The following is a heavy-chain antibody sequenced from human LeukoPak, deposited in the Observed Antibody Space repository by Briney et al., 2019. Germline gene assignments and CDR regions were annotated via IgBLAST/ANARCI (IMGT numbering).Heavy chain of an antibody. CDR3: ATSITIFGVVTNWFDP. D-gene: IGHD3-3*01. V-gene: IGHV1-46*01. Sequence: GASVKVSCKASGYSFTSNYIHWVRQAPGQGLEWMGMIYPRDGSTSYAQKFQGRVTVTRDTPTSTGHMELSGLRSEDTAVYYCATSITIFGVVTNWFDPWGQGTLVTVSS. CDR1: GYSFTSNY. J-gene: IGHJ5*02. CDR2: IYPRDGST.